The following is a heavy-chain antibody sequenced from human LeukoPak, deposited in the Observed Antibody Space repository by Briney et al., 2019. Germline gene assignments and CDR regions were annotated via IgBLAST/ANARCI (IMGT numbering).Heavy chain of an antibody. Sequence: SETLSLTCAVYGGSFSGYYWSWIRQPPGKGLEWIGEINHSGSTNYNPSLKSRVTISVDTSKNQFSLKLSSVTAADTAVYYCARAGYGQTWFDPWGQGTLVTVSS. CDR2: INHSGST. J-gene: IGHJ5*02. CDR1: GGSFSGYY. D-gene: IGHD1-1*01. CDR3: ARAGYGQTWFDP. V-gene: IGHV4-34*01.